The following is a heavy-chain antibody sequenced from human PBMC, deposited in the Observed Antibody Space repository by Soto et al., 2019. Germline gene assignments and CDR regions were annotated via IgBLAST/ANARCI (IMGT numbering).Heavy chain of an antibody. Sequence: GGSLRLSCAASGFTFSSYAMSWVRQAPGKGLEWVSAISGSGGSTYYADSVKGRFTISRDNSKNTLYLQMNSRRAEDTAVYYCARLVGYSSSWYKDGMDVWGQGTTVTVSS. J-gene: IGHJ6*02. CDR2: ISGSGGST. CDR3: ARLVGYSSSWYKDGMDV. V-gene: IGHV3-23*01. D-gene: IGHD6-13*01. CDR1: GFTFSSYA.